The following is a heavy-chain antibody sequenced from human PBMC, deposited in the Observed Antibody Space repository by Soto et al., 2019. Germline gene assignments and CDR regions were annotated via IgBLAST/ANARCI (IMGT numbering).Heavy chain of an antibody. Sequence: PGGSQRLSCAAPGFTFSNYGIHWVRQAPGKGLEWVAVISYDGSNKYYADSVKGRFTISRDNSKNTLYLQMNSLKAEDTAIYYCVKERMEQYQVLPFFEYWGQGTQVTVS. J-gene: IGHJ4*02. CDR1: GFTFSNYG. CDR2: ISYDGSNK. D-gene: IGHD2-2*01. V-gene: IGHV3-30*18. CDR3: VKERMEQYQVLPFFEY.